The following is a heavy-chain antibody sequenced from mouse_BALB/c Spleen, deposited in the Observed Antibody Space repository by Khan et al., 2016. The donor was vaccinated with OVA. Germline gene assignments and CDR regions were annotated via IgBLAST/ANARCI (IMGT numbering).Heavy chain of an antibody. CDR2: IFPGTGTT. CDR1: GYTFPSYW. J-gene: IGHJ3*01. V-gene: IGHV1S132*01. CDR3: ARGYFGNYEFVY. Sequence: VQLQESGAELVKPGASVKLSCKTSGYTFPSYWIQWVKQRPGQGLGWIGQIFPGTGTTYYNENFKDKATLTVDTSSSSAYMQLTSLPSEDSAVYFCARGYFGNYEFVYWGQGTLVTVSP. D-gene: IGHD2-1*01.